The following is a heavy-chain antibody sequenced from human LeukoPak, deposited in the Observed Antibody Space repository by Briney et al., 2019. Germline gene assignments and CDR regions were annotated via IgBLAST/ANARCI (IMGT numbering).Heavy chain of an antibody. CDR3: ARDDSDYGY. Sequence: PSETLSLTCTVSGGSINSYYWNWIRQPPGKGLEWIGYIYYSGSTNYNPSLKSRLTISVDTSKNQFSLKLTSVTAADTAVYYCARDDSDYGYWGQGTLVTVSS. CDR2: IYYSGST. D-gene: IGHD4-17*01. J-gene: IGHJ4*02. V-gene: IGHV4-59*12. CDR1: GGSINSYY.